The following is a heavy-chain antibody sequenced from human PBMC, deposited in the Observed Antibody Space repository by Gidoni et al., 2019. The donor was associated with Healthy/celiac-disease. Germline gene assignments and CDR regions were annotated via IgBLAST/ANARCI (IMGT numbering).Heavy chain of an antibody. Sequence: QVQLVQSGAEVKKPGSSVKVSCKASGGPFSSYAISWVRQAPGQGLEWMGGIFPIFGTANYAQKFQGRVTITADESTSTAYMELSSLRSEDTAVYYCARVRGELELRESSFDYWGQGTLVTVSS. CDR1: GGPFSSYA. D-gene: IGHD1-7*01. CDR3: ARVRGELELRESSFDY. J-gene: IGHJ4*02. CDR2: IFPIFGTA. V-gene: IGHV1-69*01.